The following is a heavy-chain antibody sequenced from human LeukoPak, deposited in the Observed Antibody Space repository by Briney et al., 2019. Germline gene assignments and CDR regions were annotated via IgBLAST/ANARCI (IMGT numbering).Heavy chain of an antibody. Sequence: SETLSLTCTVSGGSISSYYWSWIRQPPGKGLEWIGYIYYSGSTNYNPSLKSRVTISVDTSKNQFSLKLSSVTAADTAVYYCATIAAAGPYWYFDLWGQGTLVTVSS. CDR2: IYYSGST. CDR3: ATIAAAGPYWYFDL. V-gene: IGHV4-59*12. J-gene: IGHJ2*01. D-gene: IGHD6-13*01. CDR1: GGSISSYY.